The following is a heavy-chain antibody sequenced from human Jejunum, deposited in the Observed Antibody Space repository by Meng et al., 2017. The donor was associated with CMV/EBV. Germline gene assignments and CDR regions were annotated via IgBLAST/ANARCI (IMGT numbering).Heavy chain of an antibody. Sequence: HVLRLQWGAEEKKPGASVRVSCEASGYTFASYGISWLRQAPGQGLEWMGWFVNNVDTYSAQKFQGRVTMTTDTHTSTAFMELRSLRSDDTAVYYCARGTPGRSYSDYWGQGTLVTVSS. D-gene: IGHD3-10*01. CDR1: GYTFASYG. V-gene: IGHV1-18*01. CDR3: ARGTPGRSYSDY. J-gene: IGHJ4*02. CDR2: FVNNVDT.